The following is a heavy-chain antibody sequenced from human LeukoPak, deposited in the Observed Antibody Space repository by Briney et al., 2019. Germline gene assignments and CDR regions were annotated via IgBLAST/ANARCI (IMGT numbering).Heavy chain of an antibody. CDR2: IKTKIDGATT. CDR1: GFTFSSYS. J-gene: IGHJ4*02. D-gene: IGHD3-10*01. CDR3: ATRVFRSVSYFDY. V-gene: IGHV3-15*01. Sequence: GGSLRLSCAASGFTFSSYSMNWVRQAPGRGLEWVGHIKTKIDGATTDYAAPVKGRFTISRDDSKDTLYLQLNSLKTEDTAVYYCATRVFRSVSYFDYWGQGTLVTVSS.